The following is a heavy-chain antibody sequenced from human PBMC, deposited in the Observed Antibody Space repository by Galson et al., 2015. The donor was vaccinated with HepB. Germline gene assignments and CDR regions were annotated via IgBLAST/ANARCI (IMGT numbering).Heavy chain of an antibody. J-gene: IGHJ5*02. CDR2: INKDGSEK. V-gene: IGHV3-7*03. CDR1: GFSISDYY. CDR3: AKAAGWFDP. Sequence: SLRLSCAASGFSISDYYMTWVRQAPGKGLEWVANINKDGSEKYYVDSVKGRFTISRDNAKGSLYLQMNSLRAEDTAMYYCAKAAGWFDPLGQGILVTVSS.